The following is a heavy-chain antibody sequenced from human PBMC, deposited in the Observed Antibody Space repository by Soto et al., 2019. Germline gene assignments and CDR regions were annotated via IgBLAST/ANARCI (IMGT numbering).Heavy chain of an antibody. Sequence: QVQLQQWGAGLLKPSETLSLTCAVYGGSFSGYYWSWIRQPPGKGLEWIGEINHSGRTNYNPSLKSRVTISVDTSKNQFSLKLSYVTAADTAVYYCARGRSSWYGGNWFDPWGQGTLVTVSS. CDR2: INHSGRT. J-gene: IGHJ5*02. CDR3: ARGRSSWYGGNWFDP. CDR1: GGSFSGYY. V-gene: IGHV4-34*01. D-gene: IGHD6-13*01.